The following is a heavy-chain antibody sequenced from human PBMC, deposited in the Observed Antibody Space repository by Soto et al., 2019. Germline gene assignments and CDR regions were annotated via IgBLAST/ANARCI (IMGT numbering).Heavy chain of an antibody. CDR1: GGSFSGYY. Sequence: PSETLSLTCAVYGGSFSGYYWSWIRQPPGKGLEWIGEINHSGSTNYNPSLKSRVTISVDTSKNQFSLKLSSVTAADTAVYYCARGRSSYYFGYWGQGTLVTVSS. CDR2: INHSGST. V-gene: IGHV4-34*01. J-gene: IGHJ4*02. CDR3: ARGRSSYYFGY.